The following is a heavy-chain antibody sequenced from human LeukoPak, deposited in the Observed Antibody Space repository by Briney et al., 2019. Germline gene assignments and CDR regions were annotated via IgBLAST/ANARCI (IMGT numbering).Heavy chain of an antibody. CDR3: ARDFAEGQYSSSWYFLG. CDR1: GFTFRTYW. Sequence: GGSLRLSCAASGFTFRTYWMSWVRQAPGKGLEWVASIKRDASEKYYVDSVKGRFTISRDNAKNSLYLQMNSLRAEDTAVYYCARDFAEGQYSSSWYFLGWGQGTLVTVSS. V-gene: IGHV3-7*01. CDR2: IKRDASEK. J-gene: IGHJ4*02. D-gene: IGHD6-13*01.